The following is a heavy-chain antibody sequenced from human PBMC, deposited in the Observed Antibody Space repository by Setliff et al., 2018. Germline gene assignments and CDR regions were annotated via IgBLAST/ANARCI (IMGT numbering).Heavy chain of an antibody. CDR3: ARERYFDWFFED. CDR2: IHAGGSP. V-gene: IGHV4-61*02. J-gene: IGHJ4*01. CDR1: GGSITSGSFY. D-gene: IGHD3-9*01. Sequence: PSETLSLTCTVSGGSITSGSFYWSWIRQPAGKKLEWIGRIHAGGSPDYNPSFKSRVTISRDTSTNQFSLKLGSVTAADTAVYYCARERYFDWFFEDWGHGTLVTVSS.